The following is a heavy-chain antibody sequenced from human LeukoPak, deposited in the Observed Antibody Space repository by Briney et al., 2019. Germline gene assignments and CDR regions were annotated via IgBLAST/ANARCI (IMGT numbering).Heavy chain of an antibody. CDR3: AREFIAAAGTGLKW. J-gene: IGHJ4*02. CDR2: IYSGGST. Sequence: GGSLRLSCAASGFTVSSNYMSWVRQAPGKGLEWVSVIYSGGSTYYADSVKGRFTISRDNSKNTLYLQMNSLRAEDTAVYYCAREFIAAAGTGLKWWGQGTLVTVSS. CDR1: GFTVSSNY. D-gene: IGHD6-13*01. V-gene: IGHV3-53*01.